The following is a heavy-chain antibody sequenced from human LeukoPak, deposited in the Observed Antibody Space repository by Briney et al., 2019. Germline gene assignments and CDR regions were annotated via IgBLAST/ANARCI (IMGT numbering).Heavy chain of an antibody. J-gene: IGHJ6*02. Sequence: GGSLRLSCAASGFTFSSHGMHWVRQAPGKGLEWVAVIWYDGSNKYDADSVKGRFTISRDNSKNTLYLQMNSLRAEDTAVYYCAKSAIFQNGQYYYYGMDVWGQGTTVTVSS. D-gene: IGHD3-3*01. CDR3: AKSAIFQNGQYYYYGMDV. CDR1: GFTFSSHG. CDR2: IWYDGSNK. V-gene: IGHV3-33*06.